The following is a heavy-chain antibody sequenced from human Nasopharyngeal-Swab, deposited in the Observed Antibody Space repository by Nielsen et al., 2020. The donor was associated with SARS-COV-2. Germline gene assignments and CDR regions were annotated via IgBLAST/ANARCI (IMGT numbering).Heavy chain of an antibody. D-gene: IGHD2-21*02. J-gene: IGHJ4*02. CDR1: GFTFSSYA. CDR2: ISGSGGST. CDR3: AVTASTSRFFDY. Sequence: GESLKISCAASGFTFSSYAMSWVRQAPGKGLEWVSAISGSGGSTYYADSVKGRLTISRDNSKNTLYLQMNSLRAEDTAVYYCAVTASTSRFFDYWGQGTLVTVSS. V-gene: IGHV3-23*01.